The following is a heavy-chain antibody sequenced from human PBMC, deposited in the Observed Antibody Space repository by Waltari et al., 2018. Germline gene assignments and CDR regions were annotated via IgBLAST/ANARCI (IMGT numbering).Heavy chain of an antibody. J-gene: IGHJ4*02. CDR3: ARLKAGGRNYYDSSGYYFWYFDY. V-gene: IGHV4-34*01. Sequence: QVQLQQWGAGLLKPSETLSLTCAVDGGSFSGYYWSWLRQPPGKGLEWIGEINHSGSTNYNPSLKSRVTISVDTSKNQFSLKLSSVTAADTAVYYCARLKAGGRNYYDSSGYYFWYFDYWGQGTLVTVSS. D-gene: IGHD3-22*01. CDR2: INHSGST. CDR1: GGSFSGYY.